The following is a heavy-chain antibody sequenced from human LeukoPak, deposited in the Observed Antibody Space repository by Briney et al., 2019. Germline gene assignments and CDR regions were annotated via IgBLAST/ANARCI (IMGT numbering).Heavy chain of an antibody. J-gene: IGHJ4*02. D-gene: IGHD6-13*01. V-gene: IGHV3-23*01. CDR2: ISGSGGST. Sequence: GGSLRLSCAASGFTFSSYAMSWVRQAPGKGLEWVSAISGSGGSTYYADSVKGRFTISRDNSKNTRYVQMKSLRAEETAVYYCAKGYGNSWPSRGAFFDYWGQGTLVTVSS. CDR3: AKGYGNSWPSRGAFFDY. CDR1: GFTFSSYA.